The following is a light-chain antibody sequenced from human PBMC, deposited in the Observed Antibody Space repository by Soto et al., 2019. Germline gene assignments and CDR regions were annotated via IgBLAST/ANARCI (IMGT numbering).Light chain of an antibody. CDR2: YXF. Sequence: IVLTESPAPLSLSRGERATLSXRASQSVVTDLAWYQQKPGXAPRXXXAYXFTRATGGPTRISGSGSATEFTLTISSLQSEDSAVYYCQQYNRGTRTFGGGTKVDIK. CDR1: QSVVTD. CDR3: QQYNRGTRT. J-gene: IGKJ4*02. V-gene: IGKV3D-15*01.